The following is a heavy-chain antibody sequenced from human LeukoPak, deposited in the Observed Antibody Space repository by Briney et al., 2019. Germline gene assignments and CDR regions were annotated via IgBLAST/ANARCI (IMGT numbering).Heavy chain of an antibody. CDR3: ARDGEMGSSWSRWNDY. Sequence: GGSLRLSCAASGFTFSSYWMSWVRQAPGKGLEWVANIKQDGSEKYYVDSVKGRFTISRDNAKNSLYLQMNSLRAEDTAVYYCARDGEMGSSWSRWNDYWGQGTLVTVSS. D-gene: IGHD6-13*01. CDR2: IKQDGSEK. V-gene: IGHV3-7*01. CDR1: GFTFSSYW. J-gene: IGHJ4*02.